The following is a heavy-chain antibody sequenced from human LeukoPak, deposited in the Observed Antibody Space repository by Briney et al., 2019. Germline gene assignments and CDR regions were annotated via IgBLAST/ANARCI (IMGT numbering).Heavy chain of an antibody. J-gene: IGHJ6*03. Sequence: SETLSLTCAVYGGSFSGYYWSWIRQPPGKGLEWIGEINHSGSTNYNPSLKSRVTISVDTSKNQFSLKLSSVTAADTAVYYCARVKVGQLVRRYYYYMDVWGKETTVTVSS. D-gene: IGHD6-6*01. CDR1: GGSFSGYY. CDR2: INHSGST. CDR3: ARVKVGQLVRRYYYYMDV. V-gene: IGHV4-34*01.